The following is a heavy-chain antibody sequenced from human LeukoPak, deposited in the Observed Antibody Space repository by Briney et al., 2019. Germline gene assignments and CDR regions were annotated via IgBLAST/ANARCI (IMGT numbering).Heavy chain of an antibody. CDR3: SRRLDY. CDR1: GFTFSTYG. V-gene: IGHV3-48*01. Sequence: GGSLRLSCAASGFTFSTYGMVWVRQAPGKGLEWVSYISSSSNTIQYADSVKGRFTISRDNAKNSLYLQMNSLRAEDTAVYYCSRRLDYWGQGALVTVSS. CDR2: ISSSSNTI. J-gene: IGHJ4*02.